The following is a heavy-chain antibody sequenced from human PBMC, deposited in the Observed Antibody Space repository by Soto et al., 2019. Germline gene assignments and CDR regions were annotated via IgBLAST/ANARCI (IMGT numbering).Heavy chain of an antibody. D-gene: IGHD3-16*02. V-gene: IGHV3-48*04. CDR1: GFTFSTYT. CDR3: ARGPYDYVWGSDPPHFDY. CDR2: ISTSSSTI. J-gene: IGHJ4*02. Sequence: GGSLRLSCAASGFTFSTYTMNWVRQPPGKGLEWVSYISTSSSTIYYADSVKGRFTISRDNAKNSLYLQMNSLRAEDTAVYYCARGPYDYVWGSDPPHFDYWGQGTLVTVSS.